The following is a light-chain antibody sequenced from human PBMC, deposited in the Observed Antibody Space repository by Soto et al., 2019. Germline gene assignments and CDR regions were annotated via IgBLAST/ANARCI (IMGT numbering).Light chain of an antibody. V-gene: IGKV3-20*01. CDR3: QQSGDTPT. CDR1: QSVNSNF. Sequence: EIVLTQSPGTLSLSPGERATLSCRASQSVNSNFLAWYQQKPGQAPRLLIYGVSNRATGIPDRFSGSGSGTDITLTISRLEPEDFAVYYCQQSGDTPTFGQGTKVDIK. CDR2: GVS. J-gene: IGKJ1*01.